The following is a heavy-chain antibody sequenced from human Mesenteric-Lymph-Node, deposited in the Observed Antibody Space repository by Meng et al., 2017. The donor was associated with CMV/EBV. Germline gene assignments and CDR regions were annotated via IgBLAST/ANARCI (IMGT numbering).Heavy chain of an antibody. CDR1: GFTVSSNY. D-gene: IGHD1-1*01. Sequence: GESLKISCAASGFTVSSNYMSWVRQAPGKGLEWVSVIYSGGSTYYADSVKGRFTISRDNSKNTLYLQMNSLRAEDTAVYYCAKPFLRGQLYYYYGMDVWGQGTTVTVSS. V-gene: IGHV3-53*01. CDR2: IYSGGST. J-gene: IGHJ6*02. CDR3: AKPFLRGQLYYYYGMDV.